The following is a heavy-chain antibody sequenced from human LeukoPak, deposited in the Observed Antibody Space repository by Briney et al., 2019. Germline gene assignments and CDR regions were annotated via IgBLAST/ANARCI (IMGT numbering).Heavy chain of an antibody. Sequence: SETLSLTCTVSGGSISSYYWSWIRQPAGKGLEWIGRIYTSGSTNYSPSLKSRVTMSVDTSKNQFSLKLSSVTAADTAVYYCARGRRDGYNLEYFDKWGQGTLVTVSS. D-gene: IGHD5-24*01. J-gene: IGHJ4*02. V-gene: IGHV4-4*07. CDR2: IYTSGST. CDR1: GGSISSYY. CDR3: ARGRRDGYNLEYFDK.